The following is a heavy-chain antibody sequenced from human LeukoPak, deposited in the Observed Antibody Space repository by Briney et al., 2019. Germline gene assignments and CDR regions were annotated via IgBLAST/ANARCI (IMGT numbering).Heavy chain of an antibody. J-gene: IGHJ3*02. Sequence: SETLSLTCAVSGYSISSGYYWGWIRQPPGKGLEWIGSIYHSGSTYYNPSLKSRVTISVDTSKNQFSLKLSSVTAADTAVYYCARRLGGYSYGWGAFDIWGQGTMVTASS. CDR1: GYSISSGYY. V-gene: IGHV4-38-2*01. CDR3: ARRLGGYSYGWGAFDI. CDR2: IYHSGST. D-gene: IGHD5-18*01.